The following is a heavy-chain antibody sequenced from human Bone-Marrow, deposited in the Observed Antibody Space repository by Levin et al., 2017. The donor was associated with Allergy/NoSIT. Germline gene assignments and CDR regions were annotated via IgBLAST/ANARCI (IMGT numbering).Heavy chain of an antibody. CDR1: GDSISNTHHY. D-gene: IGHD2/OR15-2a*01. CDR2: MFAGGAA. Sequence: PSETLSLTCTVSGDSISNTHHYWSWIRQPAGKGLEWIGRMFAGGAATYKRSLRSRATLAIDPSKHQFSLKLTSVTAADTAVYYCARDETFNSWHVGWFDSWGQGTLVTVSS. J-gene: IGHJ5*01. CDR3: ARDETFNSWHVGWFDS. V-gene: IGHV4-61*02.